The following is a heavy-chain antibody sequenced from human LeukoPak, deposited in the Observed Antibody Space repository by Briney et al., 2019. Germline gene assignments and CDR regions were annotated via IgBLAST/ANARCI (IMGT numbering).Heavy chain of an antibody. V-gene: IGHV3-15*01. J-gene: IGHJ4*02. D-gene: IGHD3-3*01. Sequence: KSGGSLRLSCAASGFTFSNAWMSWVRQAPGKGLEWVGRIKSKTDGGTTDYAAPVKGRFTISRDDSKNTLYLQMNSLKTEDTAVYYCTTATQGYDFWSGYSDFDYWGQGTLVTVSS. CDR1: GFTFSNAW. CDR3: TTATQGYDFWSGYSDFDY. CDR2: IKSKTDGGTT.